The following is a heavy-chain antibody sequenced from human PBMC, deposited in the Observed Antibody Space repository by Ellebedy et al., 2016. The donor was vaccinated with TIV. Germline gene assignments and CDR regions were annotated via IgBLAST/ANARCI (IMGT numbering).Heavy chain of an antibody. CDR2: IYYSGST. V-gene: IGHV4-59*01. CDR1: GGSISSYY. CDR3: ARGIFGDYGPADAFDI. J-gene: IGHJ3*02. D-gene: IGHD4-17*01. Sequence: MPSETLSLTCTVSGGSISSYYWSWIRQPPGKGLEWIGSIYYSGSTNYNPSLKSRVTISVDTSKNQFSLKLSSVTAADTAVYYCARGIFGDYGPADAFDIWGQGTMVTVSS.